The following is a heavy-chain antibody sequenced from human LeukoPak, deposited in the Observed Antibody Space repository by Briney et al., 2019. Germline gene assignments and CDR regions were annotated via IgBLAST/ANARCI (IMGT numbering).Heavy chain of an antibody. CDR2: IRSKAYGGTT. V-gene: IGHV3-49*03. CDR1: GFTFGDYA. CDR3: TRAEAAAGDAFDI. Sequence: HPGGSLRLSCTASGFTFGDYAMSWFRQAPGKGLEWVGFIRSKAYGGTTEYAASVKGRFTISRDDSKSIAYLQMNSLKTEDTAVYYCTRAEAAAGDAFDIWGQGTMVTVSS. D-gene: IGHD6-13*01. J-gene: IGHJ3*02.